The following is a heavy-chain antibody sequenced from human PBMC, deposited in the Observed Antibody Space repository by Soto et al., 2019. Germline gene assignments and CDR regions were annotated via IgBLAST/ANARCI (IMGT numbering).Heavy chain of an antibody. V-gene: IGHV1-18*01. J-gene: IGHJ4*02. Sequence: QVQLVQSGAEVKKPGASVKVSCKASGYTFTSYGISWVRQAPGQGLEWMGWISAYNGNTNYAQKLQGRVTMTTDTSTSTAYMELRILRSDDTAVYYCARVAAYYDILTGSFDYWGQGTLVTVSS. CDR2: ISAYNGNT. CDR3: ARVAAYYDILTGSFDY. CDR1: GYTFTSYG. D-gene: IGHD3-9*01.